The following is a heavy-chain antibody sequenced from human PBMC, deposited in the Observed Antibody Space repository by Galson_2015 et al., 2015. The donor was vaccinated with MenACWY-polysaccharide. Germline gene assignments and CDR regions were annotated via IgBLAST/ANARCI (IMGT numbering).Heavy chain of an antibody. CDR2: ISVYNGNT. V-gene: IGHV1-18*01. CDR1: GYTFTSYG. D-gene: IGHD4-17*01. Sequence: SVKVSCKASGYTFTSYGISWVRQAPGQGLEWMGWISVYNGNTKYAQNLQGRVTMTTDTSTSTAYMELRSLRSGDTAVYYCARDFLSTVTTRPGYWGQGTLVTVSS. CDR3: ARDFLSTVTTRPGY. J-gene: IGHJ4*02.